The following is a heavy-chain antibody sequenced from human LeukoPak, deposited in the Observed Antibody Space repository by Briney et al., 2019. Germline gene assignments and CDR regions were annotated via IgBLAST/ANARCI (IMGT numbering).Heavy chain of an antibody. D-gene: IGHD3-9*01. CDR2: ITTNGKTE. Sequence: GGSLRLSCAASGFTFTNYYMSWILQAPGKGLEWVSFITTNGKTEYNADSVKGRFTIARDNAKNSVYLQLNSPRADDTAVYYCARSFEGYYFDEWGQGILVTVSS. CDR1: GFTFTNYY. J-gene: IGHJ4*02. V-gene: IGHV3-11*01. CDR3: ARSFEGYYFDE.